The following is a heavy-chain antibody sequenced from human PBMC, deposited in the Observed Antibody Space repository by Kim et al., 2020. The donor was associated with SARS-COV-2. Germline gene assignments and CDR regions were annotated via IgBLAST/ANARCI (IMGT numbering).Heavy chain of an antibody. V-gene: IGHV1-24*01. J-gene: IGHJ5*02. CDR1: GYTLTEFS. CDR3: ATGPPIQFGWFDP. CDR2: FDPEDGET. Sequence: ASVKVSCKVSGYTLTEFSMHWVRQAPGKGLEWMGGFDPEDGETIYAQKFQGRVTMTEDTSTDTAYMELSSLRSEDTAVYYCATGPPIQFGWFDPWGQGTLVTVSS. D-gene: IGHD5-18*01.